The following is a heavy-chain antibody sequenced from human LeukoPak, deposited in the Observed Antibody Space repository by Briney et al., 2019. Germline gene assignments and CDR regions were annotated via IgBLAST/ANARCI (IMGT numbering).Heavy chain of an antibody. CDR1: GGSFSGYY. J-gene: IGHJ4*02. CDR3: ARATRAARHFDY. CDR2: INHSGST. Sequence: SETLSLTCAVYGGSFSGYYWSWIRQPPGKGLEWIGEINHSGSTNYNPSLKSRVTISVDTSKNQFSLKLSSVTAADTAVYYCARATRAARHFDYWGQGTLVTVSS. D-gene: IGHD6-6*01. V-gene: IGHV4-34*01.